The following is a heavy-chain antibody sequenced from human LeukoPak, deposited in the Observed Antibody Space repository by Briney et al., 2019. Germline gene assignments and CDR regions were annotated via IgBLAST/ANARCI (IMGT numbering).Heavy chain of an antibody. D-gene: IGHD6-19*01. V-gene: IGHV1-8*01. CDR1: GYTFTCYD. CDR2: MNPNSGNT. J-gene: IGHJ6*03. Sequence: GASVKVSCKASGYTFTCYDINWVRQATGQGLEGMGWMNPNSGNTGYAQKFQGRVTMTRNTSISTAYMELSSLRSEDTAVYYCARARAWLPTGDYYYYMDVWGKGTTVTVSS. CDR3: ARARAWLPTGDYYYYMDV.